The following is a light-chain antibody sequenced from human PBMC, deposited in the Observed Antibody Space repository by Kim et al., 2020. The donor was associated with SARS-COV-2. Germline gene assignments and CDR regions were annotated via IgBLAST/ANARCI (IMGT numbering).Light chain of an antibody. Sequence: DIQMTQSPSTLSASVGDRVTITCRTTQSISSHLNWYQQKPGRAPKLLISAASTLQGGVPSRFSGSGSETDFTLTISSLQPEDFATYICQQSYITPCTLGPGSKV. CDR1: QSISSH. CDR3: QQSYITPCT. J-gene: IGKJ3*01. V-gene: IGKV1-39*01. CDR2: AAS.